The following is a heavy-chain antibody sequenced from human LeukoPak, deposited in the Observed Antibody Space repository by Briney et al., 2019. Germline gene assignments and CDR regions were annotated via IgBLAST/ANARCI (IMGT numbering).Heavy chain of an antibody. CDR2: IYPGDSDI. J-gene: IGHJ4*02. D-gene: IGHD1-26*01. V-gene: IGHV5-51*01. CDR3: ARHVSGSYDDY. Sequence: GESLQISCKGSGYSFTSYWIGWVRQMPGKGLEWMGIIYPGDSDIRYSPSFQGQVTISADKSISTAYLQWGSLKASDTAMYYCARHVSGSYDDYWGQGTLVTVSS. CDR1: GYSFTSYW.